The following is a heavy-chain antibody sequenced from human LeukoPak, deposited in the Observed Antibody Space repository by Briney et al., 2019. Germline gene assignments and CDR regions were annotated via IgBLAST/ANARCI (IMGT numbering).Heavy chain of an antibody. V-gene: IGHV5-51*01. D-gene: IGHD7-27*01. Sequence: GESLKISCKASGYSFPSYWIGWVRQMPGKGLKWMGIFDPSDSDIRYTPSFQGQVTISADKSLSTAYLQWNSLKASDTAIYYCAIETAMARSGDYWGQGTLVTVSS. CDR2: FDPSDSDI. CDR1: GYSFPSYW. CDR3: AIETAMARSGDY. J-gene: IGHJ4*02.